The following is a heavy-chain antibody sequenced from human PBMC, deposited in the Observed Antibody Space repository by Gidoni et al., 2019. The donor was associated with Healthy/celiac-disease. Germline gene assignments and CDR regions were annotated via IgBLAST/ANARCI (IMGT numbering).Heavy chain of an antibody. CDR3: ARDPRRQLWLLPDY. CDR2: ISYDGSNK. D-gene: IGHD5-18*01. Sequence: QVQLVESGGGVVQPGRSLRRSCAASGFTFSSYAMHWVRQAPGKGLEWVAVISYDGSNKYYADSVKGRFTISRDNSKNTLYLQMNSLRAEDTAVYYCARDPRRQLWLLPDYWGQGTLVTVSS. CDR1: GFTFSSYA. V-gene: IGHV3-30-3*01. J-gene: IGHJ4*02.